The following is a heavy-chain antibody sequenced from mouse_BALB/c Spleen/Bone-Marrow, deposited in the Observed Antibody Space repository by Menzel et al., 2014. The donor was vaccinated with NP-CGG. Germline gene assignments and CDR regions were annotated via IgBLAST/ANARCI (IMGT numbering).Heavy chain of an antibody. CDR3: ARDKGRVFFDY. CDR1: GFTFTDYY. V-gene: IGHV7-3*02. J-gene: IGHJ2*01. Sequence: VQLKQSGGGLVQPGGSLRLSCATSGFTFTDYYMNWVRPPPGKALEWLGFIRNKANGYTTEYSASVKGRFTISRDNSQNILYLQMNTLRAEDSATYYGARDKGRVFFDYWGQGTTLTVSS. CDR2: IRNKANGYTT.